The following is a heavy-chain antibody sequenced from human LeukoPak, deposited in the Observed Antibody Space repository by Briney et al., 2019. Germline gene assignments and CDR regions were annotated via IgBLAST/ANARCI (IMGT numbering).Heavy chain of an antibody. CDR1: GFTFSSYE. CDR3: ARGRSTSQY. Sequence: PGGSLRLSSAVSGFTFSSYEMNWARQAPGKGLEWVSYISGSSGTIYYADSVKGRFTISRDNAKNALYLQMNSLRDEDTAVYYCARGRSTSQYWGQGTQVTVSS. CDR2: ISGSSGTI. J-gene: IGHJ4*02. V-gene: IGHV3-48*03. D-gene: IGHD2-2*01.